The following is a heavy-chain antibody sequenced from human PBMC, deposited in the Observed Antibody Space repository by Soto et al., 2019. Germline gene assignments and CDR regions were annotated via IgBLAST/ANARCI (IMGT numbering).Heavy chain of an antibody. D-gene: IGHD6-19*01. J-gene: IGHJ6*03. CDR1: GFTFSSYG. CDR3: AKGLSSGWYNYYYMDV. Sequence: QVQLVESGGGVVQPGRSLRLSCAASGFTFSSYGMHWVRQAPGKGLEWVAGISYDGSNKYYADSWKGRFTISRDNSKNTLYLQMNSLRAEDTAVYYCAKGLSSGWYNYYYMDVWGKGTTVTVSS. CDR2: ISYDGSNK. V-gene: IGHV3-30*18.